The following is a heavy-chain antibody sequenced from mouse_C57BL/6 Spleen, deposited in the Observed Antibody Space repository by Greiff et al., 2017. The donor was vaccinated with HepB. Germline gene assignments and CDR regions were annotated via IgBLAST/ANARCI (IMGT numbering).Heavy chain of an antibody. CDR2: IDPNSGGT. CDR1: GYTFTSYW. J-gene: IGHJ3*01. D-gene: IGHD1-1*01. Sequence: VQLQQPGAELVKPGASVKLSCKASGYTFTSYWMHWVKQRPGRGLEWIGRIDPNSGGTKYNEKFKSKATLAVDKPSSTAYMQISSLTSEDSAVYYCARGGTVVAGGFAYWGQGTLVTVSA. V-gene: IGHV1-72*01. CDR3: ARGGTVVAGGFAY.